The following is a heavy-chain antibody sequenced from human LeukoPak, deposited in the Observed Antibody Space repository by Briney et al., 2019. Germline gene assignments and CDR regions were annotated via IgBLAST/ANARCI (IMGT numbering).Heavy chain of an antibody. V-gene: IGHV3-30*04. CDR1: GFTFSSYD. CDR3: ATPPVKWELQVDY. Sequence: GGSLTLSCAASGFTFSSYDMHWVRQAPGKGLEWVAVISYDGSNKYYADSVKGRFTISRDNSKNTLYLQMNSLRAEDTAVYYCATPPVKWELQVDYWGQGTLVTVSS. J-gene: IGHJ4*02. D-gene: IGHD1-26*01. CDR2: ISYDGSNK.